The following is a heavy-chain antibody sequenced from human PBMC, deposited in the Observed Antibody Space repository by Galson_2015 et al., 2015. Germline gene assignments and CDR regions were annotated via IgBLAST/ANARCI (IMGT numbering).Heavy chain of an antibody. CDR2: IRSKANSYAT. Sequence: SLRLSCAASGFTFSGSAMHWVRQASGKGLEWVGRIRSKANSYATAYTASVKGRFTISRDDSKNTAYLQMNSLKTEDTAVYYCTRLGGRASSSGSGDYWGQGTLVTVSS. V-gene: IGHV3-73*01. CDR1: GFTFSGSA. CDR3: TRLGGRASSSGSGDY. J-gene: IGHJ4*02. D-gene: IGHD6-6*01.